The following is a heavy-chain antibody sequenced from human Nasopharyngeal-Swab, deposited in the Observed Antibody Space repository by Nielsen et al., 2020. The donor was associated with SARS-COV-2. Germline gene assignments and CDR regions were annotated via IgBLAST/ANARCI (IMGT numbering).Heavy chain of an antibody. CDR2: IKQDGSET. V-gene: IGHV3-7*01. Sequence: GESLKISCAASRFTFSDYWMSWVRQAPGKGLEWVANIKQDGSETYYVDSVKGRFTISRDNAKNSLYLQMNSLRAEDTAVFYCVRLSIAAAGVDFWGQGTLVTVSS. J-gene: IGHJ4*02. CDR3: VRLSIAAAGVDF. D-gene: IGHD6-13*01. CDR1: RFTFSDYW.